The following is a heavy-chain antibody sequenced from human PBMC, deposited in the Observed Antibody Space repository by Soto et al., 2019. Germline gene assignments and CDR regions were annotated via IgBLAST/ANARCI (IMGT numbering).Heavy chain of an antibody. D-gene: IGHD3-3*01. CDR2: IYPSDSDT. CDR1: GSNFAGYW. V-gene: IGHV5-51*01. J-gene: IGHJ4*02. Sequence: LKISCKGSGSNFAGYWIAWVRQMPGKGLELMGIIYPSDSDTRYRPSFQGQVTISADKSISSAYLQWSSLRASDTAMYYCARGGVSTRTFDYWGQGTPVTVSS. CDR3: ARGGVSTRTFDY.